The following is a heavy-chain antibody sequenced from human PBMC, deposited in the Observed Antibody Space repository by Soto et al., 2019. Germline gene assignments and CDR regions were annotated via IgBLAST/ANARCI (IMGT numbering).Heavy chain of an antibody. CDR3: AIEGDCSSTSCYGVFDY. J-gene: IGHJ4*02. CDR2: ISAYNGNT. CDR1: GYTFTSYG. V-gene: IGHV1-18*01. Sequence: QVQLVQSGAEVKKPGASVKVSCKASGYTFTSYGISWVRQAPGQGLEWMGWISAYNGNTNYAQKLQGRVTMTTDTSTSTAYMELRSLRSDDTALYYCAIEGDCSSTSCYGVFDYWGQGTLVTVSS. D-gene: IGHD2-2*01.